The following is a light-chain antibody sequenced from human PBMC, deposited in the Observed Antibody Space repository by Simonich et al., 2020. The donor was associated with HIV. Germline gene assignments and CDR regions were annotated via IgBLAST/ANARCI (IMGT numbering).Light chain of an antibody. CDR3: QHRSNWPPT. CDR1: QSVSSY. J-gene: IGKJ1*01. V-gene: IGKV3-11*01. CDR2: DAS. Sequence: EIVLTQSPATLSLSPGERRTLSCRASQSVSSYLAWYQQKPGQAPRLLIYDASNRATGIPARFSGSGSGTDFTLTISSLEAEDFAVYYCQHRSNWPPTFGQGTKVDIK.